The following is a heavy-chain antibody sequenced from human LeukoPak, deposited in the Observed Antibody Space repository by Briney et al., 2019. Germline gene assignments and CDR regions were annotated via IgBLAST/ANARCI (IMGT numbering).Heavy chain of an antibody. V-gene: IGHV4-59*01. J-gene: IGHJ6*03. CDR2: IYYSGST. D-gene: IGHD3-22*01. Sequence: SETLSLTCTVSGGSISSYYWSWIRQPPGKRLEWIGYIYYSGSTNYNPSLKSRATILVDTSKNQFSLKLSSVTAADTAVYYCVRVIGAPNYYYYMDVWGKGTTVTVSS. CDR3: VRVIGAPNYYYYMDV. CDR1: GGSISSYY.